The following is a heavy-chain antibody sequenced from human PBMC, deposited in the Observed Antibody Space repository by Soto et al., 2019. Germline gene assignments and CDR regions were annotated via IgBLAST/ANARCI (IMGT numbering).Heavy chain of an antibody. CDR1: GFTFSSYA. CDR2: ISGSGGST. J-gene: IGHJ3*02. Sequence: GGSLRLSCAASGFTFSSYAMSWVRQAPGQGLEWVSAISGSGGSTYYADSVKGRFTISRDNSKNTLYLQMNSLRAEDTAVYYCAQDDIGMSGAFDIWGQGTMVTVSS. V-gene: IGHV3-23*01. CDR3: AQDDIGMSGAFDI. D-gene: IGHD3-10*01.